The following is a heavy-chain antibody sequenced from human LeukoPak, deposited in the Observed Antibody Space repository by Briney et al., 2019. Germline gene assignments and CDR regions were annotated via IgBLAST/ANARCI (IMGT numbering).Heavy chain of an antibody. D-gene: IGHD2-15*01. CDR1: GFSFSTYA. CDR3: ARDRPTGASRVYVVQ. J-gene: IGHJ4*02. CDR2: MSSGSRYI. Sequence: PGGSLRLSCTASGFSFSTYAMTCVRQAPGKGLEWISSMSSGSRYIYYADSVRGRFTISRDNTKNSLYLLMNNLRAEDTAIYYCARDRPTGASRVYVVQWGQGTPVTVSS. V-gene: IGHV3-21*06.